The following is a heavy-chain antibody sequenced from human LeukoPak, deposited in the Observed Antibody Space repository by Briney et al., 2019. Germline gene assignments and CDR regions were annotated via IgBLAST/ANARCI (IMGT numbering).Heavy chain of an antibody. Sequence: PGGTLRLSCAASGFTFSSYGMSWVRQAPGKGLEWVSAISGSGDTTYYADSVKGRFTISRDNSENTLYLQMSSLRVEDTAVYYCARPREVAGDGGGDAFDIWGQGTMVTVSS. CDR1: GFTFSSYG. D-gene: IGHD6-19*01. CDR2: ISGSGDTT. V-gene: IGHV3-23*01. CDR3: ARPREVAGDGGGDAFDI. J-gene: IGHJ3*02.